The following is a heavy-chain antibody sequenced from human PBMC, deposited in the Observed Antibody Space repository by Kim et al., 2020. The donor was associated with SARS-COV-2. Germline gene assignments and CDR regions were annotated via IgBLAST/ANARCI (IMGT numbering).Heavy chain of an antibody. J-gene: IGHJ4*01. V-gene: IGHV3-23*03. CDR3: AKKLTTVPLYGDLDY. CDR2: INNGGTST. CDR1: GFTFSNYA. D-gene: IGHD4-17*01. Sequence: GGSLRLSCEASGFTFSNYAMTWVRQAPGKGLEWVSVINNGGTSTYYADSVKGRFTISRDNSKKTLYLRMSNLRAEDTAVYYCAKKLTTVPLYGDLDYWG.